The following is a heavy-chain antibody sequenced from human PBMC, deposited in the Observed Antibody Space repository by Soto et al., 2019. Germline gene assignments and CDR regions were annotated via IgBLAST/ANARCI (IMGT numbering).Heavy chain of an antibody. CDR1: GFTFSSYW. J-gene: IGHJ6*02. V-gene: IGHV3-7*01. CDR3: ARIASAGRGWDV. Sequence: EVQLVESGGGLVQPGGSLRLSCAASGFTFSSYWMSWVRQAPVKGLEWVGNIKQDGSEKNYVDFVEGRFTISRDNAANSLYLQMNSLRAEDTAVYYCARIASAGRGWDVWGQGTTVVVSS. CDR2: IKQDGSEK. D-gene: IGHD6-13*01.